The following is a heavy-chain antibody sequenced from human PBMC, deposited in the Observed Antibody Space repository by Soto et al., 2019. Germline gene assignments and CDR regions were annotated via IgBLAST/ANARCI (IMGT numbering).Heavy chain of an antibody. V-gene: IGHV1-24*01. D-gene: IGHD3-9*01. J-gene: IGHJ4*02. CDR1: GYTLTELS. CDR2: FDPEDGET. CDR3: ATGKRRGIRYFDWLLGY. Sequence: QVQMVQSGAEVKKSGASVKVSCKVSGYTLTELSMHWGRQAPGKGLEWMGGFDPEDGETIYAQRFQGRLTMTEDTSTDAAYMELGSLRSEDTAMYYCATGKRRGIRYFDWLLGYWGQGTLVTVSS.